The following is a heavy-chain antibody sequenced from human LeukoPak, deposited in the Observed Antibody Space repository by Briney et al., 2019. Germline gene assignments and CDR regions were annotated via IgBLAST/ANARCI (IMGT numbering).Heavy chain of an antibody. V-gene: IGHV1-8*03. Sequence: ASVKVSCKASGYTFTSYDINWVRQATGQGLEWMGWMNPNSGNTGYAQKFQGRVTITRNTSISTAYMELSSLRSEDTAVYYCARGVEEYRSSSWYFDPWGQGTLVTVSS. J-gene: IGHJ5*02. CDR1: GYTFTSYD. D-gene: IGHD6-13*01. CDR2: MNPNSGNT. CDR3: ARGVEEYRSSSWYFDP.